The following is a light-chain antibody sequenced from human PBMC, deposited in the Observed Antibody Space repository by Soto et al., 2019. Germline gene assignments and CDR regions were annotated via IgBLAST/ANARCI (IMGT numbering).Light chain of an antibody. Sequence: QSVLTQPPSASGSPGQSVTISCTGTKKDIGVYDFVSWYQHHPGKAPRLIIYEVVQRPSGVPDRFSGSKSGNTAPLTVSGLQAADEADYFCKSYAGSNTYVFGSGTKVTVL. J-gene: IGLJ1*01. V-gene: IGLV2-8*01. CDR3: KSYAGSNTYV. CDR1: KKDIGVYDF. CDR2: EVV.